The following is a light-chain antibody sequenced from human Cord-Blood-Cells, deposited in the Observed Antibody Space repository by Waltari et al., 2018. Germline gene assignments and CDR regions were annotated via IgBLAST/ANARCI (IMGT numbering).Light chain of an antibody. J-gene: IGKJ2*03. CDR3: QQGYSTPYS. CDR2: AAS. V-gene: IGKV1-39*01. CDR1: QSLSSY. Sequence: DIQMTQSPSSLSASVGDRATITCRASQSLSSYLNWYQQKPGKAPKLLIYAASSLQSGVPSRFSGSGSGTDFTLTISSLQPEDFATYYCQQGYSTPYSFGQGTKLEIK.